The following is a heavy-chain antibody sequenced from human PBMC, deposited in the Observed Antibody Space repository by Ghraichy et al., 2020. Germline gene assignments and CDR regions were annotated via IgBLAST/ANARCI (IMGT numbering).Heavy chain of an antibody. V-gene: IGHV4-31*03. CDR3: ASTNDYGDYWSFDY. Sequence: SLNISCTVSGGSISSGGYYWSWIRQHPGKGLEWIGYIYYSGSTYYNPSLKSRVTISVDTSKNQFSLKLSSVTAADTAVYYCASTNDYGDYWSFDYWGQGTLVTVSS. D-gene: IGHD4-17*01. CDR1: GGSISSGGYY. CDR2: IYYSGST. J-gene: IGHJ4*02.